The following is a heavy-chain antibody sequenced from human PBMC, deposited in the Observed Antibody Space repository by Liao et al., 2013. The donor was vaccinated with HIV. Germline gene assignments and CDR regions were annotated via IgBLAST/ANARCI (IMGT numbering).Heavy chain of an antibody. CDR3: ARGDRWFGELSTPVFDY. CDR2: IYTSGST. CDR1: GGSISSYY. V-gene: IGHV4-4*07. Sequence: QVQLQESGPGLVKPSETLSLTCTVSGGSISSYYWSWIRQPAGKGLEWIGRIYTSGSTNYNPSLKSRVTMSVDTSKNQFSLKLSSVTAADTALYYCARGDRWFGELSTPVFDYWGQGTLVTVSS. J-gene: IGHJ4*02. D-gene: IGHD3-10*01.